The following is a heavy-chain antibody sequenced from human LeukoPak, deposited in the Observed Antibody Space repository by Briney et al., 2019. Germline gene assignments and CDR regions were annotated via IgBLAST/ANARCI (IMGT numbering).Heavy chain of an antibody. CDR3: AHMVNTVTMSWGAFDI. D-gene: IGHD4-17*01. Sequence: SRPTLVKPTQTLTLTCTFSGFSLSTSGVGVGWIRQPPGKALEWLALIYWNDDKRYRPSLNSRLTITKDTSKNQVVLIMTKMDPVDIATYYCAHMVNTVTMSWGAFDIWGQGTMVTVSS. CDR1: GFSLSTSGVG. CDR2: IYWNDDK. J-gene: IGHJ3*02. V-gene: IGHV2-5*01.